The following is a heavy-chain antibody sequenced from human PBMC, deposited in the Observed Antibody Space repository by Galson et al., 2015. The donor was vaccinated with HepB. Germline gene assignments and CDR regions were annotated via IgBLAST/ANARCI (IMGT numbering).Heavy chain of an antibody. D-gene: IGHD5-12*01. CDR1: GYSLTRGYY. J-gene: IGHJ4*02. V-gene: IGHV4-38-2*02. CDR2: IYHNGRT. Sequence: ATLSLTCSVSGYSLTRGYYWGWIRQLPGKGLEWIGSIYHNGRTFYNPSLKSRVTTSVDTSKNQFSLNLSSVTAADTAVYYCARDKNVGHDPATGPFDYWGQGTLVTVSS. CDR3: ARDKNVGHDPATGPFDY.